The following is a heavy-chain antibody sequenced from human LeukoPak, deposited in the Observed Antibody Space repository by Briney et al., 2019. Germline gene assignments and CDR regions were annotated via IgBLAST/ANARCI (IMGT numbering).Heavy chain of an antibody. CDR3: AVPPDIVVVPAAMSGTY. CDR1: GFTFSSYG. V-gene: IGHV3-23*01. J-gene: IGHJ4*02. Sequence: SGGSLRLSCAASGFTFSSYGMSWVRQAPGKGLEWVSAISGSGGSTYYADSVNGRFTISRDNSKNTLYLQMNSLRAEDTAVYYCAVPPDIVVVPAAMSGTYWGQGTLVTVSS. CDR2: ISGSGGST. D-gene: IGHD2-2*01.